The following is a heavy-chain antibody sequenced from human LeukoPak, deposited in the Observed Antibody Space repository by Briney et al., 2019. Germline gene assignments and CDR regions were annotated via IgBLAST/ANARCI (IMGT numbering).Heavy chain of an antibody. J-gene: IGHJ2*01. Sequence: PSETLSLTCAVYGGSFSDYYWSWIRQPPGKGLEWIGEINHSGSTNYNPSLKSRVTISVDTSKNQFSLKLSSVTAADTAVYYCARADVFDLWGRGTLVTVSS. CDR2: INHSGST. V-gene: IGHV4-34*01. D-gene: IGHD3-10*02. CDR3: ARADVFDL. CDR1: GGSFSDYY.